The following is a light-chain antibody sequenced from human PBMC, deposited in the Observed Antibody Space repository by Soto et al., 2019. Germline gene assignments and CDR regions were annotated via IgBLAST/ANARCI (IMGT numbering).Light chain of an antibody. CDR2: AAS. V-gene: IGKV1-17*01. Sequence: DIQMTQSTSSLSASVGDRVTITCRASQAITNDLSWYQQKPGEPPKRLIYAASTLHSGVPSRFSGSGSGTEFTLTISSLQPEDFATYFCLQHNSYPRTFGQGTKVDIK. CDR3: LQHNSYPRT. J-gene: IGKJ1*01. CDR1: QAITND.